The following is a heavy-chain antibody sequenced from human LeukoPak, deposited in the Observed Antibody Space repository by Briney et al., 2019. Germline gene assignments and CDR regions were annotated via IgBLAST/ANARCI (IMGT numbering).Heavy chain of an antibody. CDR2: TYYRSKWYN. J-gene: IGHJ4*02. V-gene: IGHV6-1*01. CDR3: AGSHYYDSSGYLY. D-gene: IGHD3-22*01. CDR1: GDSVSSNSAA. Sequence: SQTLSLTCAISGDSVSSNSAAWNWIRQSPSRGLEWLGRTYYRSKWYNDYAVSVKSRITINPDTSKNQYSLQLNSVTPEDTAVYYCAGSHYYDSSGYLYWGQGTLVTVSS.